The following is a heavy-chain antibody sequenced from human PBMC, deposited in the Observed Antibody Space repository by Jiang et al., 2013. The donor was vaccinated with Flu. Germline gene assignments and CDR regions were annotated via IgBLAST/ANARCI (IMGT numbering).Heavy chain of an antibody. V-gene: IGHV3-9*01. CDR1: GFTFDDYA. CDR2: ISWNSGSI. Sequence: VQLVESGGGLVQPGRSLRLSCAASGFTFDDYAMHWVRQAPGKGLEWVSGISWNSGSIGYADSVKGRFTISRDNAKNSLYLQMNSLRAEDTALYYCAKDLAITMIVVVPDAFDIWGQGTMVTISS. D-gene: IGHD3-22*01. J-gene: IGHJ3*02. CDR3: AKDLAITMIVVVPDAFDI.